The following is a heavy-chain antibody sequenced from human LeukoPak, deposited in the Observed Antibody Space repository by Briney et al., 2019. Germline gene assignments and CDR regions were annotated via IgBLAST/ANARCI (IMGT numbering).Heavy chain of an antibody. CDR3: ARGRGGHYDY. J-gene: IGHJ4*02. CDR2: ISSNGGST. V-gene: IGHV3-64*04. D-gene: IGHD1-26*01. CDR1: EFTFSRYA. Sequence: PGGSLRLSCSASEFTFSRYAMHWVRQAPGKGLKYVSAISSNGGSTHYADSVKGRFTISRDNSKNTLYLQMSSLRAEDMAVYYCARGRGGHYDYWGQGSLVTVSS.